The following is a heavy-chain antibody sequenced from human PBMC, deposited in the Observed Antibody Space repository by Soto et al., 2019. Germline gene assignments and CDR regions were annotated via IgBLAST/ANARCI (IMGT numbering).Heavy chain of an antibody. CDR2: IYPGDSDT. CDR3: ARHHGIAVAGTRYYSFSGMAV. Sequence: VDALKSSGEGCVGSVTSYWSRWVRQMPGKGLEWMGIIYPGDSDTRYSPSFQGQVTISADKSIRTAYLQWSSLKASDTAMYYCARHHGIAVAGTRYYSFSGMAVWGHGTTVTVS. J-gene: IGHJ6*02. CDR1: VGSVTSYW. V-gene: IGHV5-51*01. D-gene: IGHD6-19*01.